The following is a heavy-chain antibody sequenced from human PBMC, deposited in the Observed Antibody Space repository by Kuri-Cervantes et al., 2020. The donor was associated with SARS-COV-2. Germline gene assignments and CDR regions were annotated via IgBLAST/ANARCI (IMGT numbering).Heavy chain of an antibody. D-gene: IGHD3-3*01. CDR3: ARVGHHFSTDFGIGYREASNWFDP. CDR2: INHSGRT. J-gene: IGHJ5*02. V-gene: IGHV4-34*01. Sequence: SETLSLTCAVYGGSVGGYYWSWIRHPPGKWLEWIGEINHSGRTNYNPAFKSRVTIPVDKSKTQFSLKLSSVTAADTAGYYCARVGHHFSTDFGIGYREASNWFDPWGQGTLVTVSS. CDR1: GGSVGGYY.